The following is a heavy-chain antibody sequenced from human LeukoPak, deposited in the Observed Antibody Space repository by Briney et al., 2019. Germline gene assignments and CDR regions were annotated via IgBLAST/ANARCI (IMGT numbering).Heavy chain of an antibody. Sequence: GGSLRLSCAASGVTFSSYAMTWVRQAPGKGLEWVSAISGGGGTTNYAHSVKGRFTISRDNSKNTLYLQMISLRAEDTAVYFCAKSRIAAADDAFDMWGQGTMVT. D-gene: IGHD6-13*01. V-gene: IGHV3-23*01. CDR2: ISGGGGTT. J-gene: IGHJ3*02. CDR3: AKSRIAAADDAFDM. CDR1: GVTFSSYA.